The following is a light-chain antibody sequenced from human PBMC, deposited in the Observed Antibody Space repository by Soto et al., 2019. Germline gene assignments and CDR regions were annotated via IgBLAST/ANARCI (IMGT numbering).Light chain of an antibody. CDR1: QSVDIN. CDR3: QQYGSLSWA. CDR2: GAS. Sequence: EIVLTQSPGTLSVSPGDRVTLSCRASQSVDINLAWYQQRAGQAPRLLVYGASTKATDMPGRFSGRGSGTEFTLTINNLQSEDFAVYYRQQYGSLSWAFGQGTKVDIK. V-gene: IGKV3-15*01. J-gene: IGKJ1*01.